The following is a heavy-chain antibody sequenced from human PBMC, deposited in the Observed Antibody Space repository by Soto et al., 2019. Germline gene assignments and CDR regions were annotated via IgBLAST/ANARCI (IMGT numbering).Heavy chain of an antibody. CDR3: ARAVAAAGYYYYYYYYMDV. CDR1: GFTFSDYY. D-gene: IGHD6-13*01. CDR2: ISSGGSTI. V-gene: IGHV3-11*01. J-gene: IGHJ6*03. Sequence: QVQLVESGGGLVKPGGSLRLSCAASGFTFSDYYMSWIRQAPGKGLEWVSYISSGGSTIYYADSVKGRFTISRDNAKNSLYLQMNSLRAEDTAVYYWARAVAAAGYYYYYYYYMDVWGKGTTVTVSS.